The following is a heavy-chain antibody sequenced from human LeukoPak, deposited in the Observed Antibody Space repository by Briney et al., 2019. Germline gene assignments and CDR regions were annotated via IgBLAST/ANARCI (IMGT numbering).Heavy chain of an antibody. J-gene: IGHJ6*02. D-gene: IGHD6-13*01. CDR2: IYSGGST. Sequence: GGSLRLSCAASGFTVSTNYMSWVRQAPGKGLEWVSVIYSGGSTYYTDSVKGRFTISRDSSKNTLYLQMNSLRAEDTAVYYCARGGEQLLAPYYYYGMDVWGQGTTVTVSS. CDR3: ARGGEQLLAPYYYYGMDV. V-gene: IGHV3-66*02. CDR1: GFTVSTNY.